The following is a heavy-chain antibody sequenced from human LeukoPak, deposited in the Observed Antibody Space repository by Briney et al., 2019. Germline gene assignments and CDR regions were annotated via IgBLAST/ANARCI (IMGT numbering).Heavy chain of an antibody. CDR1: AFSFSSFW. CDR3: ARLADY. J-gene: IGHJ4*02. CDR2: VKQDGSVK. V-gene: IGHV3-7*01. Sequence: PGGSLRLSCAASAFSFSSFWMSWVRQAPGKGLEWVAIVKQDGSVKYYVDSVKGRFTISRDNAKNSLYLQMNSLRAEDTAVYFCARLADYWGQGTLVTVSS.